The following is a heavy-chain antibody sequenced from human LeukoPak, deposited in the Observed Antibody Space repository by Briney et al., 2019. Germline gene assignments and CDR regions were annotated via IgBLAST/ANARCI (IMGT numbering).Heavy chain of an antibody. V-gene: IGHV5-51*01. CDR2: IYPGDSDT. CDR3: ARRRDGYNYEFDY. CDR1: GYSFTSYW. Sequence: GESLKISCKGSGYSFTSYWIGWVRQMPGKGLEWMGIIYPGDSDTRYNPSFQGQVTISADNSITTAYLQWSSLKASDTAMYYCARRRDGYNYEFDYWGQGTLVTVSS. J-gene: IGHJ4*02. D-gene: IGHD5-24*01.